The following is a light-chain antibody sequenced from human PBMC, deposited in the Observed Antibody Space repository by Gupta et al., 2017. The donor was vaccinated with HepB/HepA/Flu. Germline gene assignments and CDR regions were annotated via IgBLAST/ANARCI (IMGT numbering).Light chain of an antibody. CDR1: SNDFGGYDY. Sequence: QSALTQPRSVSASPGPSVTITCTGTSNDFGGYDYVSWYQHHPGKAPKLMIYDAFKRPSGVPDRFSGSKSGNTASLTISGLQAEDEADYYCCSYAGSYTLGVFGGGTKLTV. CDR2: DAF. V-gene: IGLV2-11*01. J-gene: IGLJ3*02. CDR3: CSYAGSYTLGV.